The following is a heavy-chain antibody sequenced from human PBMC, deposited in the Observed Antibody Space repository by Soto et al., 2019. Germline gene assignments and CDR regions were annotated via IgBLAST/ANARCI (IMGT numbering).Heavy chain of an antibody. D-gene: IGHD1-1*01. CDR3: ARDETGGHFDY. CDR1: GYTFTSYY. V-gene: IGHV1-46*01. Sequence: QVQLVQSGAEVKKPGASVKVSCKASGYTFTSYYMHWVRQAPGQGLEWVGIINPSGGSTRYAQKFQGSVTMTRDTSTSTVDIELSSLRSEDTAVYYCARDETGGHFDYWGQGTLVTVSS. CDR2: INPSGGST. J-gene: IGHJ4*02.